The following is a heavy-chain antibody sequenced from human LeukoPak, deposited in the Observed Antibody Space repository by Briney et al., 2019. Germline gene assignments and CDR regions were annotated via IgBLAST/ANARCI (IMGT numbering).Heavy chain of an antibody. CDR2: ISSSSSTT. CDR1: GFTFSSYS. V-gene: IGHV3-48*01. CDR3: ARNIDGLAFDI. Sequence: GGSLRLSCAASGFTFSSYSMNWVRQAPGKGLEWVSYISSSSSTTYYADSVKGRFTISRDNAKNSLYLQMNSLRAEDTAVYYCARNIDGLAFDIWGQGTMVTVSS. D-gene: IGHD1/OR15-1a*01. J-gene: IGHJ3*02.